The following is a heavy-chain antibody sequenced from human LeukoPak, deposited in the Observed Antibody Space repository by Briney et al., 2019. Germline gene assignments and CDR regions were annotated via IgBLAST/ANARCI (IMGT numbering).Heavy chain of an antibody. CDR2: IYYSGST. V-gene: IGHV4-59*01. J-gene: IGHJ4*02. D-gene: IGHD2-15*01. Sequence: PSETLSLTCAVSGGSISSYYWSWIRQPPGKGLEWIGYIYYSGSTNYNPSLKSRVTISVDTSKNQYSLKLSSVTAADTAVYYCASSWWELPLDYWGQGTLVTVSS. CDR1: GGSISSYY. CDR3: ASSWWELPLDY.